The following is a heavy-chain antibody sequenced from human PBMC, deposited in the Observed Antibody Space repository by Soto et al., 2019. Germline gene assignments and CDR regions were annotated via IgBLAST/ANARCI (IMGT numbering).Heavy chain of an antibody. CDR3: ARGRYCLTGRCFPNWFDS. CDR2: IYKSATT. J-gene: IGHJ5*01. D-gene: IGHD2-15*01. CDR1: GDSISTVDYF. V-gene: IGHV4-30-4*01. Sequence: SETLSLTCSVSGDSISTVDYFWAWIRQPPGQALEYIGYIYKSATTYYNPSFESRVAISLDTSKSQFSLDVTSVTAADTAVYFCARGRYCLTGRCFPNWFDSWGQGTLVTVS.